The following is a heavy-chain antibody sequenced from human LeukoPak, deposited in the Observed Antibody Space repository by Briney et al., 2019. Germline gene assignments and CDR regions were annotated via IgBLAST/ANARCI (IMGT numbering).Heavy chain of an antibody. J-gene: IGHJ4*02. D-gene: IGHD3-10*01. CDR1: GFIFSSYG. V-gene: IGHV3-30*18. CDR2: ISYDGSNK. Sequence: GGSVRLFCAASGFIFSSYGMHWVRQAPGEGLEGVADISYDGSNKYYANSVKGRVTISRDNSKNALYLQMYSLRAEDTAVYYCAKVSYYRGSGSYDYWGQGTLVTVSS. CDR3: AKVSYYRGSGSYDY.